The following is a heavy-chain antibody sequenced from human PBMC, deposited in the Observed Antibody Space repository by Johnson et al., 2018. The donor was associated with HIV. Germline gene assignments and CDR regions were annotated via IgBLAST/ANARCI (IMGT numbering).Heavy chain of an antibody. D-gene: IGHD2-21*02. J-gene: IGHJ3*02. CDR1: GFTFSDYY. CDR3: ARGGAYCGGDCNAFDI. CDR2: ISRSGSPI. V-gene: IGHV3-11*04. Sequence: QVQLVESGGGLVKPGGSLRLSCAASGFTFSDYYMSWIRQAPGQGLEWVSYISRSGSPIYYAYSVQGRFTISRDNAKHSLYWQMHSLRAEDTAVYYCARGGAYCGGDCNAFDIWGQGTMVTVSS.